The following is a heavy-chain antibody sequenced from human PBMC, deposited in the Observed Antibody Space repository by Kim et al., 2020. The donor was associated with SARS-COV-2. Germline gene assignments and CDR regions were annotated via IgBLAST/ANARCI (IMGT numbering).Heavy chain of an antibody. D-gene: IGHD2-2*01. CDR1: GFTISSYA. CDR2: ISGSGGST. Sequence: GGSLRLSCAASGFTISSYAMSWVRQAPGKGLEWVSAISGSGGSTYYADSVKGRFTISRDNSKNTLYLQMNSLRAEDTAVYYCAKDGTPIPAAQDYGMDVWGQGTTVTVSS. V-gene: IGHV3-23*01. CDR3: AKDGTPIPAAQDYGMDV. J-gene: IGHJ6*02.